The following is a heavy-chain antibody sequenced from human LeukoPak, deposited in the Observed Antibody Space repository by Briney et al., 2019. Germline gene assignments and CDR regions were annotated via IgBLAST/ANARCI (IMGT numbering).Heavy chain of an antibody. Sequence: SETLSLTCTVSGGSISSHYWSWIRQPPGKGLEWIGYVYYSGSTNYNPSLKSRVTISVDTSKNQFSLKLSSVTAADTAVYYCARLSPKVDYWGQGTLVTVSS. CDR3: ARLSPKVDY. CDR1: GGSISSHY. V-gene: IGHV4-59*08. J-gene: IGHJ4*02. CDR2: VYYSGST.